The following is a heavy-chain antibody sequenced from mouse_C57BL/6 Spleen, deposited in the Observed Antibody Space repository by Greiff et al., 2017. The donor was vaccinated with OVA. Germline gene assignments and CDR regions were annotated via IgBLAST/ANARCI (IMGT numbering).Heavy chain of an antibody. J-gene: IGHJ2*01. D-gene: IGHD2-14*01. CDR3: AKGSYRDYFDY. CDR2: IYPGDGDT. Sequence: VQLQQSGPELVKPGASVKISCKASGYAFSSSWMNWVKQRPGKGLEWIGRIYPGDGDTNYNGKVKGKATLTADKSSSTAYMQLSRLTSEDSAVYYCAKGSYRDYFDYWGQGTTLTVSS. CDR1: GYAFSSSW. V-gene: IGHV1-82*01.